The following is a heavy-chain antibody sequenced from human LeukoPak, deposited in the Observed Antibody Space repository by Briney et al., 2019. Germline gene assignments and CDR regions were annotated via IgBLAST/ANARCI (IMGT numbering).Heavy chain of an antibody. D-gene: IGHD6-6*01. CDR1: GFTFSSYS. J-gene: IGHJ4*02. V-gene: IGHV3-21*01. Sequence: GGSLRLSCAASGFTFSSYSMNWVRQAPGKGLEWVSSISSSSSYIYYADSVKGRFTISRDNAKTSLYLQMNSLRAEDTAVYYCARALASSSSEDYWGQGTLVTVSS. CDR2: ISSSSSYI. CDR3: ARALASSSSEDY.